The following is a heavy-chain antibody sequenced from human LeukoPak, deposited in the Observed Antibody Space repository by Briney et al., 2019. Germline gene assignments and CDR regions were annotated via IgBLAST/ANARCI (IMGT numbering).Heavy chain of an antibody. CDR1: GYTFTELS. Sequence: ASVKVSCKVSGYTFTELSMHWVRQAPGKGLEWMGGFDPEDGETIYAQKFQGRVTMTEDTSTDTAYMELSSLRSEDTAVYYCATVVANLGDYVWGSYRHWGQGTLVTVSS. CDR2: FDPEDGET. D-gene: IGHD3-16*02. CDR3: ATVVANLGDYVWGSYRH. J-gene: IGHJ4*02. V-gene: IGHV1-24*01.